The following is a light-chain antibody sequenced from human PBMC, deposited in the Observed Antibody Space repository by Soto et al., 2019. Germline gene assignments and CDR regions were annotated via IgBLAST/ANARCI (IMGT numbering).Light chain of an antibody. Sequence: SVLTQPASLAVSPGQAITISRPRTSRDVGGYNSVSWYQKHPGKAPKLMIYDVSNRPSGVSNRFSGSKSGNTASLTISGLQAEDEADYYCSSYTSSSTLYVFGTGTKVTVL. J-gene: IGLJ1*01. CDR2: DVS. CDR3: SSYTSSSTLYV. V-gene: IGLV2-14*01. CDR1: SRDVGGYNS.